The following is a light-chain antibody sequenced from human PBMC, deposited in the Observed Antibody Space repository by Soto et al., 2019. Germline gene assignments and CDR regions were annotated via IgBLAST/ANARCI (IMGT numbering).Light chain of an antibody. CDR2: AAS. Sequence: DIQMTQAPSSLSASVGDRVTITCRASQNIFSYLSWYQHKPGEAPYLLIYAASSLQSGVPSRFSGSGSGTDFALTISSLQPEDFATFYCQQSYSVPHTFGQGTRLGIK. CDR1: QNIFSY. J-gene: IGKJ5*01. CDR3: QQSYSVPHT. V-gene: IGKV1-39*01.